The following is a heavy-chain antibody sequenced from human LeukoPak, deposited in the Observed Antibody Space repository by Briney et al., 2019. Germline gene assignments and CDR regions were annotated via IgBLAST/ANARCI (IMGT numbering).Heavy chain of an antibody. D-gene: IGHD6-19*01. CDR1: GFTFSSYA. J-gene: IGHJ4*02. V-gene: IGHV3-30*04. Sequence: PGRSLRLSCAASGFTFSSYAMHWARQAPGKGLEWVATISYDESNTYFADSVKGRFTISRDNSKNTLYLQMNSLRADDTAVYYCALNRGSGWYFHYWGQGTLVTVSS. CDR2: ISYDESNT. CDR3: ALNRGSGWYFHY.